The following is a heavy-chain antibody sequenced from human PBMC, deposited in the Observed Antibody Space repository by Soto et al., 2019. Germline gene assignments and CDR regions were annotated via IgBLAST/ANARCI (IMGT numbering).Heavy chain of an antibody. D-gene: IGHD3-16*01. V-gene: IGHV1-18*04. Sequence: ASVPVSCQTCGYTFPNHGINWVRQAPAQGLEWMGWINPYNANTNYPQKLQGRVTRTTDTSTSTAYMDLRSLTSDDTAVYYCARDRVAGIWGDAFDIWGQGTMVTVSS. CDR2: INPYNANT. CDR1: GYTFPNHG. J-gene: IGHJ3*02. CDR3: ARDRVAGIWGDAFDI.